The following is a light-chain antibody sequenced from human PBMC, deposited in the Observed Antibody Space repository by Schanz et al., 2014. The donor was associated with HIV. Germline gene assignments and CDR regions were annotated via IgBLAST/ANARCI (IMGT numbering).Light chain of an antibody. CDR2: GAS. V-gene: IGKV3D-20*02. CDR1: QSVSSSY. Sequence: EIVLTQSPGTLSLSPGERATLSCRASQSVSSSYLAWYQQKPGQAPRLLIYGASSRATGIPDRFSGSGSGTDFTLTISRLEPEDFALYFCQQRSNWPLTFGGGTKVEIK. J-gene: IGKJ4*01. CDR3: QQRSNWPLT.